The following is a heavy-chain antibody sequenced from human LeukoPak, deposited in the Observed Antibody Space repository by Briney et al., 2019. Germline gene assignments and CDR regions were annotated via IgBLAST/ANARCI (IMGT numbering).Heavy chain of an antibody. CDR2: INPNSGGT. J-gene: IGHJ5*02. CDR1: GYTFTGYY. D-gene: IGHD3-16*01. V-gene: IGHV1-2*02. CDR3: ARDQAPRMITFGGPRRWFDP. Sequence: GASVKVSSKASGYTFTGYYMHWVRQAPGQGLEWMGWINPNSGGTNYAQKFQGRVTMTRDTSISTAYMELSRLRSDDRAVYYCARDQAPRMITFGGPRRWFDPWGQGTLVTVSS.